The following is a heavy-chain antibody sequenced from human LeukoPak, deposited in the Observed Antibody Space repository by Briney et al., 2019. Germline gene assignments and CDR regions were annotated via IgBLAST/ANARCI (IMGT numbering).Heavy chain of an antibody. CDR2: IHTSGST. CDR1: GGSISSYY. D-gene: IGHD6-19*01. J-gene: IGHJ4*02. V-gene: IGHV4-4*07. Sequence: PSETLSLTCTVSGGSISSYYWSWIRQPAGKGLEWIGRIHTSGSTNYNPSLKSRVTMSVDTSKNQFSLKLSSVTAADTAVYYCFSRGWYADSLDYWGQGTLVTVSS. CDR3: FSRGWYADSLDY.